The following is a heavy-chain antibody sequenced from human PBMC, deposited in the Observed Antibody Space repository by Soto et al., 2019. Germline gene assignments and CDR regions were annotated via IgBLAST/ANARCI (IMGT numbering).Heavy chain of an antibody. CDR2: ISAYNGNT. V-gene: IGHV1-18*01. CDR1: GYTFTSYG. J-gene: IGHJ6*03. D-gene: IGHD4-17*01. CDR3: ARGGGDYGYYYYYYYMDV. Sequence: ASVKVSCKASGYTFTSYGISWVRQAPGKGLEWMGWISAYNGNTNYAQKLQGRVTMTTDTSTSTAYMELRSLRSDDTAVYYCARGGGDYGYYYYYYYMDVWGKGTTVTVSS.